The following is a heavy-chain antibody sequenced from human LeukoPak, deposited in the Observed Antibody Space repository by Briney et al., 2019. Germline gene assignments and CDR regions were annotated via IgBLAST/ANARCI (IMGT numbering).Heavy chain of an antibody. J-gene: IGHJ6*03. CDR3: ARETVTCYYYYYMDV. CDR1: GCTFSSYA. D-gene: IGHD4-17*01. V-gene: IGHV3-30*04. CDR2: ISYDGSNK. Sequence: AGSLSLSCAASGCTFSSYAMYWVRQAPRHGLELVAVISYDGSNKYYADPVKGRFTISRYNSKNTLYLHMDSLRAEDTAVYYSARETVTCYYYYYMDVWGKGTTVTVSS.